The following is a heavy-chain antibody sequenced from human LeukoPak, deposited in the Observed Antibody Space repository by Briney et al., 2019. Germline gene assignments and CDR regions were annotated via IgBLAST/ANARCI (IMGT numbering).Heavy chain of an antibody. CDR2: IYYSGST. CDR1: GASISSYY. D-gene: IGHD3-22*01. V-gene: IGHV4-59*01. CDR3: ARALGYYDTSAYYYPYYFDY. J-gene: IGHJ4*02. Sequence: SETLYLTCTVSGASISSYYWSCIRQPPGKGLEWIGYIYYSGSTNYNPSLKSRVTISVDTSKNQFSLKLTSVTAADTAVYYCARALGYYDTSAYYYPYYFDYWGQGTLVTVSS.